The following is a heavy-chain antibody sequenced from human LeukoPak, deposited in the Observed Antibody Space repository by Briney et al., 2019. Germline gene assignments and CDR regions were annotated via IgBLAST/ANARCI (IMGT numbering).Heavy chain of an antibody. CDR3: AVLPNYYDSSGYYRY. V-gene: IGHV3-23*01. Sequence: GGSLRLSCVGSGFTFSSYAMSWVRQAPGKGLEWVSAIGGSGGSTYYADSVKGRFTISRDNSKNTLYLQMNSLRAEDTAVYYCAVLPNYYDSSGYYRYWGQGTLVTVSS. J-gene: IGHJ4*02. CDR1: GFTFSSYA. CDR2: IGGSGGST. D-gene: IGHD3-22*01.